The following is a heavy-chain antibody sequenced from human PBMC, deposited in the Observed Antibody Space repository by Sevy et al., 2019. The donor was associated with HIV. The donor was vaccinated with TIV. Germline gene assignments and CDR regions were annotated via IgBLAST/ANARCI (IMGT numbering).Heavy chain of an antibody. J-gene: IGHJ4*02. CDR3: VRTAGLTGSYEY. CDR1: GFTFTNFP. Sequence: GGSLRLSCAASGFTFTNFPMHWVRQAPGRGLEWVAIISFNGNHEFYADSVKGRFTISRDNSKGKLYLQMNGLGREDTAVYYCVRTAGLTGSYEYWGQGTQVTVSS. V-gene: IGHV3-30-3*01. D-gene: IGHD3-9*01. CDR2: ISFNGNHE.